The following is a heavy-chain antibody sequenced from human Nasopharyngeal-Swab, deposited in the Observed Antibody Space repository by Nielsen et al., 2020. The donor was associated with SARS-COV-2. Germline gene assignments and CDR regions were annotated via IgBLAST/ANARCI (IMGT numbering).Heavy chain of an antibody. Sequence: GESLKISCAASGFDVSGNYMSWFRQAPGKGLEWVSVMYAGGDIYYADSVKGRFTISRDSSKNTLYLQMNSLRVEDTALYYCARDRRDVDNHWGQGTLVTVSS. J-gene: IGHJ4*02. D-gene: IGHD5-24*01. CDR1: GFDVSGNY. CDR2: MYAGGDI. V-gene: IGHV3-53*01. CDR3: ARDRRDVDNH.